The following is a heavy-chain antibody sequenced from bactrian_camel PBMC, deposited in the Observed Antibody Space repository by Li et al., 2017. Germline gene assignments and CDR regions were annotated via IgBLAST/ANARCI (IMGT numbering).Heavy chain of an antibody. V-gene: IGHV3S31*01. Sequence: QLVESGGGSVQAGGSVTLSCVSSGFIFSMCAMAWYRQAPGKGPEWVSDINGSGRSTNYADSVKGRFTISRDNAKNTLYLQLNSLTREDSAMYYCTRETQWVGYHEFAEYWGQGTQVTVS. J-gene: IGHJ4*01. D-gene: IGHD5*01. CDR3: TRETQWVGYHEFAEY. CDR1: GFIFSMCA. CDR2: INGSGRST.